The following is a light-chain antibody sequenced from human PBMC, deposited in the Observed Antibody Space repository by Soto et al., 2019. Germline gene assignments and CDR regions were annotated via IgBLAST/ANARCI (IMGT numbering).Light chain of an antibody. CDR2: SAS. CDR3: QQYDNWPWT. CDR1: QSISDT. V-gene: IGKV3-15*01. Sequence: EIVMTQSPATLSVSPGGRATLSCRASQSISDTLAWYQQKPGQAPRLLIYSASRRATGFPASFSGSGSGTDFTLTISSLQSEDFAVYYCQQYDNWPWTFGRGTKVEI. J-gene: IGKJ1*01.